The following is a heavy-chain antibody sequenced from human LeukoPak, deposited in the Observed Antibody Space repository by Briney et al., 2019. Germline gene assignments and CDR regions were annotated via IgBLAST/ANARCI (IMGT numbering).Heavy chain of an antibody. Sequence: GGSLRLSCAASGFTFSSYSMNWVRQAPGKGLEWVSAISGSGGSTYYADSVKGRFTISRDNSKNTLYLQMNSLRAEDTAVYYCAKVLLDPTSYYFDYWGQGTLVTVSP. D-gene: IGHD2-15*01. CDR3: AKVLLDPTSYYFDY. CDR2: ISGSGGST. J-gene: IGHJ4*02. CDR1: GFTFSSYS. V-gene: IGHV3-23*01.